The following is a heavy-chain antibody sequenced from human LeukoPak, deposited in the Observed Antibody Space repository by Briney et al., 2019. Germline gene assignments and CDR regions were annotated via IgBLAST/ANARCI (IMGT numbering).Heavy chain of an antibody. CDR3: TKGRSNHY. J-gene: IGHJ4*02. CDR2: INQDGSEN. Sequence: GGSLRLSCAASGFTFSDFWMGWVRQAPGKGLEWVANINQDGSENYYVDSVKGRFTISRDNAKNLLYLQMNSLRADDTAVYYCTKGRSNHYWGQGTLVTVST. V-gene: IGHV3-7*01. D-gene: IGHD4-11*01. CDR1: GFTFSDFW.